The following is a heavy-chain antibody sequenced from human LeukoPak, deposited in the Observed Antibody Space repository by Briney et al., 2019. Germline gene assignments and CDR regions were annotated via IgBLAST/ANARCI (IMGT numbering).Heavy chain of an antibody. CDR3: ARGRDGYNLGDAFDI. CDR2: INPSGGST. D-gene: IGHD5-24*01. V-gene: IGHV1-46*01. Sequence: ASVKVSCKASGYTFTSYYVHWVRQAPGQGLEWMGIINPSGGSTSYAQKFQGRVTMTRDMSTSTVYMELSSLRSEDTAVYYCARGRDGYNLGDAFDIWGQGTMVTVSS. J-gene: IGHJ3*02. CDR1: GYTFTSYY.